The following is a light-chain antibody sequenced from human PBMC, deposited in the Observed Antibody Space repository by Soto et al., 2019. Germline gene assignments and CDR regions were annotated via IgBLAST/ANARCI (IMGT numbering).Light chain of an antibody. CDR3: QQYDSYPLT. V-gene: IGKV1-5*03. Sequence: DIQMTQSPSTLSASVGDRVTITCRASQSISSWLAWYQQKPGKAPNLLIYKTSSLESGVPSRFSGSGSGTEFTLTVNSLQPGDFATYYCQQYDSYPLTFGGGTKVDIK. CDR1: QSISSW. CDR2: KTS. J-gene: IGKJ4*01.